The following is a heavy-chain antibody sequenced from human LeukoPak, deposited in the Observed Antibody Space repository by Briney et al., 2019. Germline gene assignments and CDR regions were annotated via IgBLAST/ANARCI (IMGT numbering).Heavy chain of an antibody. V-gene: IGHV1-2*02. Sequence: ASVKVSCKASAYTFTDYHMHWVRQAPGQGLEWVGWINPNTGGTNYAQSFQGRVTMTRDTSINTSYMELSSLISDDTALYFCARGGHGHTQNDFWGQGTLVTVSS. CDR1: AYTFTDYH. J-gene: IGHJ4*02. D-gene: IGHD5-24*01. CDR3: ARGGHGHTQNDF. CDR2: INPNTGGT.